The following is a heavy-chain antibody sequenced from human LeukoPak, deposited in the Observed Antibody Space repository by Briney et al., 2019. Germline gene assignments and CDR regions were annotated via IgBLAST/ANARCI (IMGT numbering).Heavy chain of an antibody. CDR1: GGSIRSYY. CDR3: ARRHDTAMVSDL. CDR2: IYYSGST. D-gene: IGHD5-18*01. V-gene: IGHV4-59*08. Sequence: SETLSLTCTVSGGSIRSYYWSWIRQPPGKGLEWIGYIYYSGSTNYNPSLKSRVTISVDTSKNQFSLKLRSVTAADTAVYYCARRHDTAMVSDLWGRGTLVTVSS. J-gene: IGHJ2*01.